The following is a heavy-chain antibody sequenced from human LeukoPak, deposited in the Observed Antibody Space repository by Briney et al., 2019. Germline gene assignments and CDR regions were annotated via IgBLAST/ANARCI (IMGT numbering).Heavy chain of an antibody. CDR1: GYTFTSYW. Sequence: GESLKISCEGSGYTFTSYWIAWVRQMPGKGLEWMGIIYPGDSDTRYSPSFQGQVTISADKSISTAYLQWSSLKASDTAMYYCARPQEDGDYPFGAFDIWGQGTMVTVSS. CDR2: IYPGDSDT. D-gene: IGHD4-17*01. V-gene: IGHV5-51*01. CDR3: ARPQEDGDYPFGAFDI. J-gene: IGHJ3*02.